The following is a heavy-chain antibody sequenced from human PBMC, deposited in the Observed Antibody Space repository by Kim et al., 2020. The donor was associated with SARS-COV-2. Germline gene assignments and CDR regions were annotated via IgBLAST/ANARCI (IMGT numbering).Heavy chain of an antibody. Sequence: SETLSLTCTVSGGSISSSSYYWGWIRQPPGKGLEWIGSIYYSGSTYYNPSLKSRVTISVDTSKNQFSLKLSSVTAADTAVYYCASQEGDDYGDYGWFDPWGQGTLVTVSS. CDR2: IYYSGST. J-gene: IGHJ5*02. D-gene: IGHD4-17*01. V-gene: IGHV4-39*01. CDR3: ASQEGDDYGDYGWFDP. CDR1: GGSISSSSYY.